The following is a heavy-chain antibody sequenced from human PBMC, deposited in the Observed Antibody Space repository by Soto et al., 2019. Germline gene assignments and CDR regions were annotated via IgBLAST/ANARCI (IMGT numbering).Heavy chain of an antibody. J-gene: IGHJ5*02. CDR2: IDGSGGIT. D-gene: IGHD3-10*01. CDR1: GFTFGTTD. CDR3: VENSGWFNT. Sequence: QLLQSGGGLVQPGGSLTLSCAASGFTFGTTDMSWVRQAPGEGLEWVSTIDGSGGITYYADSVNGRFTISRDNSRNTVYLQMNSLRGDDTALYYCVENSGWFNTWGQGALVTVSS. V-gene: IGHV3-23*01.